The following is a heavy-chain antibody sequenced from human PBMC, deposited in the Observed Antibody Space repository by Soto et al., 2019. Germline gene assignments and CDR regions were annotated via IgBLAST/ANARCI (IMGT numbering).Heavy chain of an antibody. CDR1: NGSISSRSSY. Sequence: QLQLQESGSGLVKPSETLSLTCIVSNGSISSRSSYWGWIRQTPGKGLEWIGSIYYIGNTYYNPSLKSRVTISIDTSKTQFSLNMNSVTAADTAVYFCGGQDHGAKGYYFENWGQGALVTVSS. J-gene: IGHJ4*02. V-gene: IGHV4-39*01. CDR3: GGQDHGAKGYYFEN. CDR2: IYYIGNT.